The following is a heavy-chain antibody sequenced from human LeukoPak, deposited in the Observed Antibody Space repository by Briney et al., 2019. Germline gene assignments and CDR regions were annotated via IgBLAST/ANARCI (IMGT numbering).Heavy chain of an antibody. Sequence: GGSLRLSCAASGFTFDDYAMHWVRQAPGKGLEWVSLISWDGGSTNYADSVKGRFTISRDNSKNSLYLQMNSLRAEDTAVYYCASHPRRYDSSGYYPNWFDPWGQGTLVTVSS. CDR2: ISWDGGST. V-gene: IGHV3-43D*03. CDR1: GFTFDDYA. D-gene: IGHD3-22*01. CDR3: ASHPRRYDSSGYYPNWFDP. J-gene: IGHJ5*02.